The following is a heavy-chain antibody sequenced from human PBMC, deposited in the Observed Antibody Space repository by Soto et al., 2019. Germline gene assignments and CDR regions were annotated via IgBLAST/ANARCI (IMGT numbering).Heavy chain of an antibody. CDR3: ARDQAATY. CDR2: IHHSGST. D-gene: IGHD6-25*01. J-gene: IGHJ4*02. Sequence: SETLSLTCAVSGGSISSSNWWSWVRQPPGKGLEWIGEIHHSGSTNYNPSLKSRVTTSVDKSKNQFSLKLSSVTAADTAVYYCARDQAATYWGQGTLVTVSS. CDR1: GGSISSSNW. V-gene: IGHV4-4*02.